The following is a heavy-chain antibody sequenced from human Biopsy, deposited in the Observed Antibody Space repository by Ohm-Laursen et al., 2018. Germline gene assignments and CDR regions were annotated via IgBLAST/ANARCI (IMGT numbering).Heavy chain of an antibody. CDR3: ARGYYFDSNGYFWFDP. Sequence: TLSLTCIVSGGSISSGGSYWSWIRQRPGKGLEWIGYIFNSANTYYNPSLKNLITISGDTSKNQFSLKLNSVTAADTAVNYCARGYYFDSNGYFWFDPWGQGTLVTVSS. D-gene: IGHD3-22*01. CDR2: IFNSANT. CDR1: GGSISSGGSY. J-gene: IGHJ5*02. V-gene: IGHV4-31*01.